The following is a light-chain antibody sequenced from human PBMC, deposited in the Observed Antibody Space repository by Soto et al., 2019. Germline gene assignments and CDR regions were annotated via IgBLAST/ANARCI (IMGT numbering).Light chain of an antibody. CDR1: QSVSSSY. CDR2: GAS. J-gene: IGKJ5*01. V-gene: IGKV3-20*01. CDR3: QQYGSSPRSXT. Sequence: EIVLTQSPCTLSLSPGERATLSCRASQSVSSSYLAWYQQKPGQAPRLLIYGASSRATGIPDRFSGSGSGTDFTLTISRLEPEDFAVYYCQQYGSSPRSXTFGQGTRLEIK.